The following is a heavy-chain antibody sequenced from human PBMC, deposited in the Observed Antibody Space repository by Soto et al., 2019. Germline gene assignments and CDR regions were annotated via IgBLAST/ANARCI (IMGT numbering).Heavy chain of an antibody. D-gene: IGHD3-22*01. CDR2: IYYSGST. J-gene: IGHJ5*02. V-gene: IGHV4-30-4*08. CDR1: GGSISSGGYY. CDR3: AREAYYYDSSGYYYDNWFDP. Sequence: SETLSLTCTVSGGSISSGGYYWSWIRQHPGKGLEWIGYIYYSGSTYYNPSLKSRVTISVDTSKNQFSLKLSSVTAADTAVYYCAREAYYYDSSGYYYDNWFDPWGQGTLVTVSS.